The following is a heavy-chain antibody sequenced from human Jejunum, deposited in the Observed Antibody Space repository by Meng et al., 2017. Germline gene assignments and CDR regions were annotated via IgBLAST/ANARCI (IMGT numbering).Heavy chain of an antibody. V-gene: IGHV4-34*01. CDR1: GGSLSGYF. J-gene: IGHJ5*02. CDR3: VRGNNYVWGMIP. D-gene: IGHD3-16*01. Sequence: QQWGVELCMPVETLSLTCAVYGGSLSGYFWSCIRRPPVKGLEWMGEVSHSGWTKYNPSLKSRFTISLETSKNQFSLKMSSVTAADTAVDYCVRGNNYVWGMIPWGQGTLVTVSS. CDR2: VSHSGWT.